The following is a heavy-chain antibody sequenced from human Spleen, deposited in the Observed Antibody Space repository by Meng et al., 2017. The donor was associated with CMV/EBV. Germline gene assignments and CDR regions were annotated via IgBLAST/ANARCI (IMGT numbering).Heavy chain of an antibody. CDR2: INHSGST. J-gene: IGHJ3*02. CDR1: GGSFSGYY. CDR3: ARSEPFLDI. Sequence: LSLTCAVYGGSFSGYYWSWIRQPPGKGLEWIGEINHSGSTNYNPSLKSRVTISVDTSKNQFSLKLSSVTAADTAVYYCARSEPFLDIWGQGTMVTVSS. D-gene: IGHD1-26*01. V-gene: IGHV4-34*01.